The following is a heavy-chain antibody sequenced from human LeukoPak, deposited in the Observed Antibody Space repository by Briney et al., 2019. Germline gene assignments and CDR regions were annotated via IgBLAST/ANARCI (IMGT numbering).Heavy chain of an antibody. Sequence: SETLSLTCAVSGYSISSGYYWGWIRQPPGQGLEWIGSIYHSGSTYYNPSLKSRVTISVDTSKNQFSLKLSSVTAADTAVYYCARLTDIFDYWGQGTLVTVSS. CDR2: IYHSGST. CDR3: ARLTDIFDY. CDR1: GYSISSGYY. J-gene: IGHJ4*02. V-gene: IGHV4-38-2*01. D-gene: IGHD3-16*01.